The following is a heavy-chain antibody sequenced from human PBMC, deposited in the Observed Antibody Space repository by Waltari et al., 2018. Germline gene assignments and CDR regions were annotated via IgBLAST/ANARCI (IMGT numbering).Heavy chain of an antibody. CDR3: ARRERYFDWLPSSEFDP. D-gene: IGHD3-9*01. Sequence: EVQLVQSGAEVKKPGESLKISCKGSGYSFTSYWIGGVRQIPGKGLEWMGIIYPGDSDTRYSPSFQGQVTISADKSISTAYLQWSSLKASDTAMYYCARRERYFDWLPSSEFDPWGQGTLVTVSS. CDR2: IYPGDSDT. V-gene: IGHV5-51*01. J-gene: IGHJ5*02. CDR1: GYSFTSYW.